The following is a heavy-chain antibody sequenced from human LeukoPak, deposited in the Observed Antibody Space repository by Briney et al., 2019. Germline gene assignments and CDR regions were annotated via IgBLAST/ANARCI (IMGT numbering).Heavy chain of an antibody. CDR3: ARGYYDSSGYLTDY. CDR1: GYTFTGYY. D-gene: IGHD3-22*01. CDR2: INPNSGGT. Sequence: ASVKVSCKASGYTFTGYYMHWVRQAPGQGLEWMGRINPNSGGTNYAQKFQGRVTMTRDTSISTAYMELSRLRSDDTAVYYCARGYYDSSGYLTDYWGQGTLVTVSS. V-gene: IGHV1-2*06. J-gene: IGHJ4*02.